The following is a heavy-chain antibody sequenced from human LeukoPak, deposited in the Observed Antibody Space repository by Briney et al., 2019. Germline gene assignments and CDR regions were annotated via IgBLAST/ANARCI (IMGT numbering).Heavy chain of an antibody. V-gene: IGHV4-31*03. CDR1: GGSLSSGGYY. J-gene: IGHJ5*02. D-gene: IGHD3-10*01. Sequence: PSETLSLTCTVSGGSLSSGGYYWSWLRQHPGKGLEWIGYIYYSGSTYYNPSLKSRVTISVDTSKNQFSLKLSSVTAADTAVYYCARDPVVRGVSNGFDPWGQGTLVTVSS. CDR3: ARDPVVRGVSNGFDP. CDR2: IYYSGST.